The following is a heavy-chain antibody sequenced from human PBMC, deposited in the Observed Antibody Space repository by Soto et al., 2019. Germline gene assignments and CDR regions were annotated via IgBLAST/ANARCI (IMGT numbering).Heavy chain of an antibody. J-gene: IGHJ3*02. CDR1: GYTFTSYY. Sequence: QVQLVQSGAEVKKPGASVKVSCKASGYTFTSYYMHWVRQAPGQGLEWMGIINPSGGSTSYAQKFQGRVTRARDTSTSTVYMELSSLRSEDTAVYYCDRLHKGEGAFDIWGQGTMVTVSS. CDR2: INPSGGST. D-gene: IGHD3-10*01. V-gene: IGHV1-46*03. CDR3: DRLHKGEGAFDI.